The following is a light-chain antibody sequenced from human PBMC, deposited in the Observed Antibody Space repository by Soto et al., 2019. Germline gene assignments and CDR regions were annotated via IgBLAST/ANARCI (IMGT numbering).Light chain of an antibody. V-gene: IGKV3-15*01. Sequence: EIVMTQSPATLSVSPGERATLSCRASQSINNNLAWYQQNRGQGPRLLIFGASSRTTGTPARFCGSGSGTGFTLAISSRQYEDFAISYFQQYNDWPLTFGGGIKVEIK. J-gene: IGKJ4*01. CDR3: QQYNDWPLT. CDR2: GAS. CDR1: QSINNN.